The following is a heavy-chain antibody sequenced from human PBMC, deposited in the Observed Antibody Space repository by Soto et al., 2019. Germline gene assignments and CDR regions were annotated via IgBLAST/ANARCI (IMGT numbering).Heavy chain of an antibody. J-gene: IGHJ3*02. CDR1: GYTFTSYG. Sequence: ASVKVSCKASGYTFTSYGISWVRQAPGQGLEWMGWISAYNGNTNYAQKLQGRVTMTTDTSTSTAYMELRSLRSDDTAVYYCARDPALQYSSVEAFDIWGQGTMVTVSS. V-gene: IGHV1-18*01. CDR2: ISAYNGNT. D-gene: IGHD6-19*01. CDR3: ARDPALQYSSVEAFDI.